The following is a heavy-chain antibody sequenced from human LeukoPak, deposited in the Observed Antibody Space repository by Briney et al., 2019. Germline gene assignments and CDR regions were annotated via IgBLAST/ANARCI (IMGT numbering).Heavy chain of an antibody. J-gene: IGHJ6*02. V-gene: IGHV3-53*04. Sequence: GGSLRLSCAASGFTVSSNYMSWVRQAPGKGLEWVSVIYSGGTTYYADSVKGRFTISRHNSKNTLYLQMNSLRAEDTAVYYCARDGGYYDSSGYPYYYGMDVWGQGTTVTVS. CDR1: GFTVSSNY. D-gene: IGHD3-22*01. CDR3: ARDGGYYDSSGYPYYYGMDV. CDR2: IYSGGTT.